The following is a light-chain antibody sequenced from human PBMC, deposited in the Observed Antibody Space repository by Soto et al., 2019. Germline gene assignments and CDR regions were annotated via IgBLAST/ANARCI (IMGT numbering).Light chain of an antibody. CDR2: EGT. Sequence: QSVLTQAASVSGSPGQSITISCTGSSSDVGSYNLVSWYQQYPGKAPKVMIYEGTKRPSGVSNRFSGSKSGNTASLTISGLQAEDEADYYCCSYAGSNTSVFGTGTKVAVL. CDR1: SSDVGSYNL. J-gene: IGLJ1*01. CDR3: CSYAGSNTSV. V-gene: IGLV2-23*01.